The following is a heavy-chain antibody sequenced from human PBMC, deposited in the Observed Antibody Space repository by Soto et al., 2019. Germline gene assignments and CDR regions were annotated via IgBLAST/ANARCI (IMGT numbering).Heavy chain of an antibody. CDR3: AKDYRAQLWFGPSDY. J-gene: IGHJ4*02. Sequence: EVQLLESGGGLVQPGGSLRLSCAASGFTFSSYAMSWVRQAPGKGLEWVSAISGSGGSTYYADSVKGRFTISRDNSKNTLYLQMTSLRAEDTAVYYCAKDYRAQLWFGPSDYWGQGTLVTVSS. CDR2: ISGSGGST. V-gene: IGHV3-23*01. D-gene: IGHD3-10*01. CDR1: GFTFSSYA.